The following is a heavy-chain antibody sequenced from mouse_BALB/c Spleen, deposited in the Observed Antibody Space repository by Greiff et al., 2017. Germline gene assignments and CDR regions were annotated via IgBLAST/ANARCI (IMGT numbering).Heavy chain of an antibody. CDR2: ISYSGST. V-gene: IGHV3-2*02. CDR1: GYSITSDYA. Sequence: EVQRVESGPGLVKPSQSLSLTCTVTGYSITSDYAWNWIRQFPGNKLEWMGYISYSGSTSYNPSLKSRISITRDTSKNQFFLQLNSVTTEDTATYYCASYDYDGGASEFAYWGQGTLVTVSA. J-gene: IGHJ3*01. CDR3: ASYDYDGGASEFAY. D-gene: IGHD2-4*01.